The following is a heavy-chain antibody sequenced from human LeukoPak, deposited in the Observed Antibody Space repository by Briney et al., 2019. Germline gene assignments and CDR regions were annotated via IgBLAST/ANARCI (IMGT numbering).Heavy chain of an antibody. D-gene: IGHD3-22*01. J-gene: IGHJ4*02. CDR1: GYTFTSYG. V-gene: IGHV1-18*01. CDR2: ISAYNGNT. CDR3: ARAGHYYDSSGYYCDY. Sequence: ASVKVSCTASGYTFTSYGISWVRQAPGQGLEWMGWISAYNGNTNYAQKLQGRVTMTTDTSTSTAYMELRSLRSDDTAVYYCARAGHYYDSSGYYCDYWGQGTLVTVSS.